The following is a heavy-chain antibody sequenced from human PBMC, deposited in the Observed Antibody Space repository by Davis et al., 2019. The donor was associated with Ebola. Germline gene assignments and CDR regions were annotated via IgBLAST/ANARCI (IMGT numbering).Heavy chain of an antibody. CDR3: ARTSIVGTTTTASDI. CDR2: ISAYNGNT. V-gene: IGHV1-18*01. CDR1: GHAFTTYA. J-gene: IGHJ3*02. D-gene: IGHD1-26*01. Sequence: ASVKVSCKASGHAFTTYALNWVRQAPGQGPEWMGWISAYNGNTAYAQILQGRVTMTTDTSTGTAYMELRSLRSDDTAVYFCARTSIVGTTTTASDIWGQGTMVTVSS.